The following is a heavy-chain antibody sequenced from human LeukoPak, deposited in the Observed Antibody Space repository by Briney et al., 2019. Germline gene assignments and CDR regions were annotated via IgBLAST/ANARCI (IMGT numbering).Heavy chain of an antibody. CDR2: FYHSGST. J-gene: IGHJ5*02. Sequence: SETLSLTCAVYGGSFSGNYWGWIRQPPGKGLEWIGSFYHSGSTYYNPSLKSRVTISVDTSKNQFSLKLSSVTAADTAVYYCARHGPGYCSGGSCYPFDPWGQGTLVTVSS. CDR1: GGSFSGNY. CDR3: ARHGPGYCSGGSCYPFDP. D-gene: IGHD2-15*01. V-gene: IGHV4-38-2*01.